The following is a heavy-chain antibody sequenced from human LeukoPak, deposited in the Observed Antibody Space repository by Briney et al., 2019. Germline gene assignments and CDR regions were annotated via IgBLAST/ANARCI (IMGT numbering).Heavy chain of an antibody. D-gene: IGHD2-8*01. J-gene: IGHJ6*03. Sequence: SETLSLTCAVYGGSFSGYYWSRIRQPPGKELEWIGEINHSGSTNYNPSLKSRVTISVDTSKNQFSLKLSSVTAADTAVYYCARGHQNVLRLWYYMDVWGKGTTVTVSS. CDR1: GGSFSGYY. CDR2: INHSGST. V-gene: IGHV4-34*01. CDR3: ARGHQNVLRLWYYMDV.